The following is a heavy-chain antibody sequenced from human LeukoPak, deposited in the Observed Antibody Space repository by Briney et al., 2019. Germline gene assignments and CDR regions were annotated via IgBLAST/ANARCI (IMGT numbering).Heavy chain of an antibody. V-gene: IGHV1-18*01. CDR1: GYTFTSYG. D-gene: IGHD6-19*01. Sequence: ASVKVSCKASGYTFTSYGISWVRQAPGQGLEWMGWIGAYNGNTNYAQKLQGRVTMTTDTSTSTAYMELRSLRSDDTAVYYCARDPLIAVAGYIFDYWGQGTLVTVSS. J-gene: IGHJ4*02. CDR3: ARDPLIAVAGYIFDY. CDR2: IGAYNGNT.